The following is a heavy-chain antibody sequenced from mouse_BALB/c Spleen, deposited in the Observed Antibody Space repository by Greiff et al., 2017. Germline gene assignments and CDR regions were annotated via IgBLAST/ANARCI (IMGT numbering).Heavy chain of an antibody. V-gene: IGHV1-69*02. CDR2: IYPSDSYT. Sequence: QVQLQQPGAELVRPGASVKLSCKASGYTFTSYWINWVKQRPGQGLEWIGNIYPSDSYTNYNQKFKDKATLTVDKSSSTAYMQLSSPTSEDSAVYYCTRVGAYYRYGDYFDYWGQGTTLTVSS. D-gene: IGHD2-14*01. CDR1: GYTFTSYW. J-gene: IGHJ2*01. CDR3: TRVGAYYRYGDYFDY.